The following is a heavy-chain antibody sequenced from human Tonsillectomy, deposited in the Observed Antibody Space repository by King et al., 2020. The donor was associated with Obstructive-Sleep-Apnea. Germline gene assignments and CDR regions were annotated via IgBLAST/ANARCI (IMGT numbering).Heavy chain of an antibody. CDR3: VPASVGTTLVPLDFDS. J-gene: IGHJ4*02. Sequence: VQLVESGGGLVQPGKSLRLSCAASGFTFRNYAMNWVRQAPGKGLEWVSGISGSAGSTFSADSVKGRFTISRDNSKNTLYLQMSALRAEDTALYYCVPASVGTTLVPLDFDSWGLGTLVTVSS. CDR2: ISGSAGST. D-gene: IGHD1-26*01. V-gene: IGHV3-23*04. CDR1: GFTFRNYA.